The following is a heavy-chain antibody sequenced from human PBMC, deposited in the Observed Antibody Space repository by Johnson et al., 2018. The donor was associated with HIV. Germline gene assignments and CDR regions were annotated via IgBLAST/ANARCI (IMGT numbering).Heavy chain of an antibody. D-gene: IGHD4-17*01. CDR2: ISWDGGST. Sequence: VQLVESGGGVVQPGRSLRLSCAASGFTFSSYAMHWVRQAPGKGLEWVSLISWDGGSTYSADSVKVRVTISRANSTNSLYRQMNSLRTEDTTLYYCANGGTVTTDAFDIWGQGTMVTVSS. V-gene: IGHV3-43*01. CDR3: ANGGTVTTDAFDI. J-gene: IGHJ3*02. CDR1: GFTFSSYA.